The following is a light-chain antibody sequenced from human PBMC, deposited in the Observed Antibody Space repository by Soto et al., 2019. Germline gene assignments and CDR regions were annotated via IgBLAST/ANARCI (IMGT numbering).Light chain of an antibody. Sequence: DIQMTQSPSSLSASVGDRVTITCRASQSISSSLNWYQQKPGKAPKLLIYAASSLQSGVPSRFSGSGSETDVTRTISSLQPEDFATYYGQQSYSTPYTVGQDTKLEIK. J-gene: IGKJ2*01. CDR2: AAS. V-gene: IGKV1-39*01. CDR3: QQSYSTPYT. CDR1: QSISSS.